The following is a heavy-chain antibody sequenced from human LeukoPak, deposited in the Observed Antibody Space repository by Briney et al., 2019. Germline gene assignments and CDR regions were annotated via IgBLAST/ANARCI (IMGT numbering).Heavy chain of an antibody. CDR3: ARDRSPGVLDAFDI. CDR2: ISSNGGST. V-gene: IGHV3-64*01. D-gene: IGHD3-10*01. CDR1: GFTFSSYA. J-gene: IGHJ3*02. Sequence: GGSLRLSCAASGFTFSSYAMHWVRQAPGKGLEYVSAISSNGGSTYYANSVKGRFTISRDNSKNTLYLQMGSLRAEDMAVYYCARDRSPGVLDAFDIWGQGTMVTVSS.